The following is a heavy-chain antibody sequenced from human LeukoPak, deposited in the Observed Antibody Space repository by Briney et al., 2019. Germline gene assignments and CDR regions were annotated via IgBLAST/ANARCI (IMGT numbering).Heavy chain of an antibody. CDR1: GYTFTSYG. Sequence: ASVKVSCKASGYTFTSYGISWVRQAPGQGPEWMGWISAYNGNTNYAQKLQGRVTMTTDTSTSTAYMELRSLRSDDTAVYYCARVEVTMIVVVIIPGDYWGQGTLVTVSS. CDR2: ISAYNGNT. J-gene: IGHJ4*02. V-gene: IGHV1-18*01. CDR3: ARVEVTMIVVVIIPGDY. D-gene: IGHD3-22*01.